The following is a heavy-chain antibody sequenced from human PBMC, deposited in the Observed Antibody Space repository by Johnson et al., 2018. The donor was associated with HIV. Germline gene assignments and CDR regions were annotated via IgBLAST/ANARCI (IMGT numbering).Heavy chain of an antibody. D-gene: IGHD6-13*01. CDR3: AKGGGSSWSDAFDI. CDR2: ISGSGGST. V-gene: IGHV3-23*04. J-gene: IGHJ3*02. CDR1: GFTFSDYY. Sequence: VQLVESGGGLVKPGGSLRLSCAASGFTFSDYYMNWIRQAPGKGLEWVSAISGSGGSTYYADSVKGRFTISRDNSKNTLYLQMNSLRAEDTAVYYCAKGGGSSWSDAFDIWGQGTMVTVSS.